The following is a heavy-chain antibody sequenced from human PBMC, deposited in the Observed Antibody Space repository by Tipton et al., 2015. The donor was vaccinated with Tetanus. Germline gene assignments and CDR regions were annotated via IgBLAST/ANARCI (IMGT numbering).Heavy chain of an antibody. Sequence: TLSLTCTVSGGSISSRSYYWGWIRQPPGKGLAWIGSIYYSGSTYYNPSLKSRVTISIDTSKNQFSLKLSSVTAADTAVYYCARHDYGDYGAFDIWGQGTMVTVSS. CDR3: ARHDYGDYGAFDI. CDR2: IYYSGST. V-gene: IGHV4-39*01. CDR1: GGSISSRSYY. D-gene: IGHD4-17*01. J-gene: IGHJ3*02.